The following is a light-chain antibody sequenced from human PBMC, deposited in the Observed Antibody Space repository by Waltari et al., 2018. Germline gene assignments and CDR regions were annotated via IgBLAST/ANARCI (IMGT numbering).Light chain of an antibody. J-gene: IGKJ2*01. CDR3: LQGSSTPYS. Sequence: EIVLTQSPDFQSVTPEETVTTTCRASQRIGNSLHWYQQKPNQSPKLLIKYGSQSMSGVPSRFSGSGSGTDFTLTISGLEGEDAAAYYCLQGSSTPYSFGQGTKLEIK. CDR1: QRIGNS. V-gene: IGKV6D-21*02. CDR2: YGS.